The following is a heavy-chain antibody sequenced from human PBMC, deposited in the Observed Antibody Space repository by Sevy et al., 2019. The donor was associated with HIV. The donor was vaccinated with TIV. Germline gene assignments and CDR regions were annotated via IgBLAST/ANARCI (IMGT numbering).Heavy chain of an antibody. CDR1: GFAFSDFA. J-gene: IGHJ4*02. Sequence: GGSLRLSCAASGFAFSDFAMNWLRQLPGKGLEWVAIISYDGRKNYYAGSLKGRCTISRDNSKIMVFRQMSGMRPEDTSVYYCASASLGGDSCMSYPSFDSWGQGTLVTVSS. D-gene: IGHD2-21*01. CDR2: ISYDGRKN. V-gene: IGHV3-30*04. CDR3: ASASLGGDSCMSYPSFDS.